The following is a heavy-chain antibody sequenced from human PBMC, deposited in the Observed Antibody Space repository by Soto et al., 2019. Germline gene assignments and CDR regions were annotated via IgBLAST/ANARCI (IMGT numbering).Heavy chain of an antibody. CDR2: ISGSGGST. D-gene: IGHD6-19*01. CDR3: AKGAYTDGWTFDR. V-gene: IGHV3-23*01. J-gene: IGHJ4*02. Sequence: GGSLRLSCAASGFTFSSYAMSWVRQAPGKGLEWVSAISGSGGSTYYADSVKGRFTISRDNSRNTLYLQTNSLRGEDTAVYYCAKGAYTDGWTFDRWGQGTLVTVSS. CDR1: GFTFSSYA.